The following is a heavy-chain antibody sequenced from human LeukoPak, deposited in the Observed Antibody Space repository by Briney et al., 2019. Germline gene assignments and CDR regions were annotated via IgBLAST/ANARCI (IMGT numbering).Heavy chain of an antibody. CDR2: IRYDGSNK. J-gene: IGHJ4*02. CDR1: GFIFSSYG. V-gene: IGHV3-30*02. CDR3: AKDGGPGDCSSTSCCTYFDY. D-gene: IGHD2-2*02. Sequence: GGSLRLSCAASGFIFSSYGMHWVRQAPGKGLEWVAFIRYDGSNKYYADSVKGRFTISRDNSKNTLYLQMNSLRAEDTAVYYCAKDGGPGDCSSTSCCTYFDYWGQGTLVTVSS.